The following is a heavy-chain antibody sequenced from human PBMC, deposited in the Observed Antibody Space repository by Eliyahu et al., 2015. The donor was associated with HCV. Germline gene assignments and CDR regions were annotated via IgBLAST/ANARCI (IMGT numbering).Heavy chain of an antibody. D-gene: IGHD1-20*01. J-gene: IGHJ4*02. CDR2: ISDTGRTT. Sequence: EVQLLESGGGLVQPGGSLRLSCAASGFTFSTYTMNWVRQAPGKGLEWVSAISDTGRTTDYTDSVKGRFTISRDNSKNTLFLQMNSLKADDSAVYYCAKDLGKTARDSLTFDYWGQGTLVTVSS. CDR3: AKDLGKTARDSLTFDY. CDR1: GFTFSTYT. V-gene: IGHV3-23*01.